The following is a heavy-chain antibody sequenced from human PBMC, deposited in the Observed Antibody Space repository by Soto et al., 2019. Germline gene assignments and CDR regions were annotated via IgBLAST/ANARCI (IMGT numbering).Heavy chain of an antibody. CDR3: ARDRLQSFDY. J-gene: IGHJ4*02. Sequence: PGGSLRLSCAASGFTFSSCSMKWVRQAPGKGLEWVSSISSSSSYIYYADSVKGRFTISRDNAKNSLYLQMNSLRAEDTAVYYCARDRLQSFDYWGQGTLVTVSS. CDR1: GFTFSSCS. V-gene: IGHV3-21*01. CDR2: ISSSSSYI. D-gene: IGHD1-1*01.